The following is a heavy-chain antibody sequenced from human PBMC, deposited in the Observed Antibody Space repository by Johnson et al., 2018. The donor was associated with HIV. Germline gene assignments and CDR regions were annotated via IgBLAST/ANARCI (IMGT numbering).Heavy chain of an antibody. CDR2: IRYDASDK. CDR3: ARDISGWYPGAFDI. D-gene: IGHD6-19*01. CDR1: GFTVSSNY. Sequence: QMLLVESGGGLVKPGGSLRLSCAASGFTVSSNYMSWVRQAPGKGLEWVTFIRYDASDKYSPDSVKGRFTVSRDNSKNPLYLQMNSLRAEDTALYYCARDISGWYPGAFDIWGQGTMVTVSS. J-gene: IGHJ3*02. V-gene: IGHV3-30*02.